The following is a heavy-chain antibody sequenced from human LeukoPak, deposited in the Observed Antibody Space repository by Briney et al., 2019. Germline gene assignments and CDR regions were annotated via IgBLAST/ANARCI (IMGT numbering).Heavy chain of an antibody. CDR1: GFTFSSYA. J-gene: IGHJ5*02. CDR3: AKAPSLYSSSSSWFDP. V-gene: IGHV3-23*01. CDR2: ISGSGGST. D-gene: IGHD6-6*01. Sequence: GGSLRLSCAASGFTFSSYAMSWVRQAPGKGLEWVSAISGSGGSTYYADSVKGRFTISRDNSKNTLYLQMNSLRAEDTAVYYCAKAPSLYSSSSSWFDPWGRGTLVTVSS.